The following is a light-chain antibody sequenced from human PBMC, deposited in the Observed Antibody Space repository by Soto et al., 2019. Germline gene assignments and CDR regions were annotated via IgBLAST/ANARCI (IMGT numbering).Light chain of an antibody. CDR1: QSLLHSNGNSY. J-gene: IGKJ5*01. CDR2: LGS. CDR3: MQALQTPIT. Sequence: DIVMTQSPLSLPVTPGEPASISCRSIQSLLHSNGNSYLDWYLQKPGQSPQLLIYLGSNRASGVPDRFSGSESGTDFTLKISRVEAEDVGVYYCMQALQTPITFGQGTRLEIK. V-gene: IGKV2-28*01.